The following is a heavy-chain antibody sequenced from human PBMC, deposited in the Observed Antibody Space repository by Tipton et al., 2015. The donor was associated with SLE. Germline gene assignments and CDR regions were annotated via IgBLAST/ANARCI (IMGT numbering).Heavy chain of an antibody. J-gene: IGHJ6*03. V-gene: IGHV4-4*07. CDR1: GGSISSYY. CDR2: TYTSGST. Sequence: TLSLTCTVSGGSISSYYWSWIRQSAEKGLEWIGRTYTSGSTDYNPSLKSRVTISADMSKNQFSLKLSSVTAADTAVYYCAGGVYYYYMDFWGKGTTVAVSS. CDR3: AGGVYYYYMDF.